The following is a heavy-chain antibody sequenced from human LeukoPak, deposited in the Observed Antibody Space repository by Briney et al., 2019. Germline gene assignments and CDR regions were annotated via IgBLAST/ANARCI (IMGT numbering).Heavy chain of an antibody. Sequence: ASVKVSCKASGYTFTAYYIHWVRQAPGQGLEWMGWINPNSGGTNYAQEFQGRVTMTRDTSIITAYMELSRLRSDDTAVYYCARPAIATTGNLDFQHWGQGTLVTVSS. D-gene: IGHD6-13*01. CDR2: INPNSGGT. V-gene: IGHV1-2*02. CDR3: ARPAIATTGNLDFQH. J-gene: IGHJ1*01. CDR1: GYTFTAYY.